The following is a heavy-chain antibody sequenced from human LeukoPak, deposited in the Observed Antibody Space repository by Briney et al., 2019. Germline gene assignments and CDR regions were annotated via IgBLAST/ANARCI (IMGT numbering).Heavy chain of an antibody. J-gene: IGHJ3*02. CDR1: GYTFTGYY. Sequence: ASVKVSCKASGYTFTGYYMHWVRQAPGQGLEWMGRINPNSGGTNYAQKFQGRVTMTRDTSISTAYMELSRLRSDDTAVYYCARDSAYYYDSGGYYGWDAFDIWGQGTMVTVSP. V-gene: IGHV1-2*06. D-gene: IGHD3-22*01. CDR3: ARDSAYYYDSGGYYGWDAFDI. CDR2: INPNSGGT.